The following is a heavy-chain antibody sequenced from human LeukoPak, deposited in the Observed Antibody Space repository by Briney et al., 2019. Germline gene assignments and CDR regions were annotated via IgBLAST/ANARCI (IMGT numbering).Heavy chain of an antibody. D-gene: IGHD4-4*01. Sequence: GGSLRLSCAASGFIFSSYAMHWVRQAPGKGLEWVAVISYDGRNKYYADSVKGRFTISRDNPKNTLYLQMNSLRAEDTAVYYCSKATPPRDGSNPDYWGQGTLVTVSS. CDR1: GFIFSSYA. V-gene: IGHV3-30*18. CDR2: ISYDGRNK. J-gene: IGHJ4*02. CDR3: SKATPPRDGSNPDY.